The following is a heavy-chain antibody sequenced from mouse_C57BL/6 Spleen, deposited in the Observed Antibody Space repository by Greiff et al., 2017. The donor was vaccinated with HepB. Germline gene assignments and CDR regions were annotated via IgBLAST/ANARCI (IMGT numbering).Heavy chain of an antibody. J-gene: IGHJ4*01. D-gene: IGHD2-2*01. CDR1: GYSFTGYY. V-gene: IGHV1-42*01. Sequence: VQLQQSGPELVKPGASVKISCKASGYSFTGYYMNWVKQSPEKSLEWIGEINPSTGGTTYNQKFKAKATLTVDKSSSTAYMQLKSLTSEDSAVYYCARRICGYDVGVDYWGQGTSVTVSS. CDR2: INPSTGGT. CDR3: ARRICGYDVGVDY.